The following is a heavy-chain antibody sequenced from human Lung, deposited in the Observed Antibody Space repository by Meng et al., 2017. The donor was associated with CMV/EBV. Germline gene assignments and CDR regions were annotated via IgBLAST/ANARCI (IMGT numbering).Heavy chain of an antibody. CDR1: GFTFSNYA. J-gene: IGHJ6*01. CDR3: ARDLKAAVTSYYYHYGLDV. Sequence: GESXKISCAVSGFTFSNYAMSWVRQAPGKGLEWVAVISFDGSNKFYAESVKGRFTISRDNSKNTLYLQMNSLRAEDTALYYCARDLKAAVTSYYYHYGLDVWXQWTTVTVSS. CDR2: ISFDGSNK. D-gene: IGHD6-13*01. V-gene: IGHV3-30*03.